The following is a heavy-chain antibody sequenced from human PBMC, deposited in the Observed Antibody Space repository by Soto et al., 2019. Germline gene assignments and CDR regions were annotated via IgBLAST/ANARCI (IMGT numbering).Heavy chain of an antibody. Sequence: PGGSLRLSCAASGFTFSSYWMHWVRQAPGKGLVWVSRINSDGSSTSYADSVKGRFTISRDNAKNTLYLQMNSLRAKDTAVYYCARGSPYYDFWSGYYTGGNFDYWGQGTLVTVSS. D-gene: IGHD3-3*01. CDR1: GFTFSSYW. J-gene: IGHJ4*02. CDR2: INSDGSST. V-gene: IGHV3-74*01. CDR3: ARGSPYYDFWSGYYTGGNFDY.